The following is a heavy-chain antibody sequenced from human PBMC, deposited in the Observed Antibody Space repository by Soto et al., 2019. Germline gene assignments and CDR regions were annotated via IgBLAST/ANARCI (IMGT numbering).Heavy chain of an antibody. J-gene: IGHJ6*02. D-gene: IGHD6-13*01. Sequence: PSQTLSLTCATSGDSVSSNSAAWNWIRPSPSRGLEWLGRTYYRSKWYNDYAVSVKSRITINPDTSKNQFSLQLNSVTPEDTAVYYCARNMRWGIAAAGNYGMDVWGQGTTVTVSS. CDR3: ARNMRWGIAAAGNYGMDV. CDR1: GDSVSSNSAA. CDR2: TYYRSKWYN. V-gene: IGHV6-1*01.